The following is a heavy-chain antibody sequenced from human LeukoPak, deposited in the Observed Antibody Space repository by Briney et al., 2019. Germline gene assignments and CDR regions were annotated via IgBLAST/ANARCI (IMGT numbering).Heavy chain of an antibody. D-gene: IGHD2-8*02. V-gene: IGHV3-23*01. J-gene: IGHJ4*02. CDR1: GFAFSTYA. Sequence: PGGSLRLSCEASGFAFSTYAMSWVRQAPGKGLQWVSGISSSDGGSYYTGSVEGRFAISRDNSKNTVYLQMNDLRAEDTAVYYCAKCMSESGVCLNFDHCGQGTLVAVSS. CDR2: ISSSDGGS. CDR3: AKCMSESGVCLNFDH.